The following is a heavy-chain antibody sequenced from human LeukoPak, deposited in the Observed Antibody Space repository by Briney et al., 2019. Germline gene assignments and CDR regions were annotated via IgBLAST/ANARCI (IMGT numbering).Heavy chain of an antibody. V-gene: IGHV3-48*03. D-gene: IGHD2-15*01. J-gene: IGHJ4*02. CDR2: ISSSGSTI. Sequence: GGSLRLSCAASGFTFSSSEMNWVRQAPGKGLEWVSYISSSGSTIYYADSVKGRFTISRDNAKNSLYLQMNSLRAEDTAVYYCARDRDCSGGSCYYFDYWGQGTLVTVSS. CDR3: ARDRDCSGGSCYYFDY. CDR1: GFTFSSSE.